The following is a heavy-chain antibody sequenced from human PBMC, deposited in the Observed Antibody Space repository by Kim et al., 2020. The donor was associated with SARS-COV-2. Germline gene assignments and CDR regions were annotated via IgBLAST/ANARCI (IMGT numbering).Heavy chain of an antibody. CDR2: IKSKTDGGTT. Sequence: GGSLRLSCAASGFTFSNAWMSWVRQAPGKGLEWVGRIKSKTDGGTTDYAAPVDGRFTISRDDLKKTLDMQMNSLKTEDTAVYYCSTDLVYSSSWYYYYGMDVWGRGTTVTVSS. J-gene: IGHJ6*02. CDR1: GFTFSNAW. CDR3: STDLVYSSSWYYYYGMDV. D-gene: IGHD6-13*01. V-gene: IGHV3-15*01.